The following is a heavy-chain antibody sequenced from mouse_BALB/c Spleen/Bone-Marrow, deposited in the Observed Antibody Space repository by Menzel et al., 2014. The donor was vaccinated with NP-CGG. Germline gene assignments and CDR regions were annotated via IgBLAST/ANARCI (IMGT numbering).Heavy chain of an antibody. CDR2: IYPGSSSS. Sequence: LKHSGSELVRPGASVKLSCKASGYTFTSYWMHWVKQRPGQGLEWIGNIYPGSSSSNYDEKFKSKATLTVDTSSSTAYMQLTSLTSEDSAIYYCTRWGLRRIDYWGQGTTLTVSS. D-gene: IGHD2-4*01. J-gene: IGHJ2*01. CDR3: TRWGLRRIDY. CDR1: GYTFTSYW. V-gene: IGHV1S22*01.